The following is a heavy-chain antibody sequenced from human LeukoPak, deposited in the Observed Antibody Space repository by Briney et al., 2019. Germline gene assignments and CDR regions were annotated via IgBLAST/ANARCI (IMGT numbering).Heavy chain of an antibody. Sequence: PSETLSLTCSVSGGYISTHHWTWIRQPAGKGLEWIGRIFSSGSTTYNPSLKSRVTMSVDTSKHQFSLKLSTVTAADTAVYYCARDRGLYSYDSSGYYFDYWGQGALVTVSS. D-gene: IGHD3-22*01. V-gene: IGHV4-4*07. CDR1: GGYISTHH. CDR3: ARDRGLYSYDSSGYYFDY. J-gene: IGHJ4*02. CDR2: IFSSGST.